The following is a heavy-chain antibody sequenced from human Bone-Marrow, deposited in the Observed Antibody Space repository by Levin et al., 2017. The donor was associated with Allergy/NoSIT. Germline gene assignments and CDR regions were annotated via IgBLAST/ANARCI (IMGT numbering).Heavy chain of an antibody. V-gene: IGHV3-21*01. Sequence: GGSLRLSCAASGFSFSTYSMNWVRQAPGKGLEWVSSITPRSDYIYHADSVKGRFTVSRENAKNSLFLQMDSLTAEDTAVYYCARFETNAVGENHGMDVWGQGTTVTVSS. CDR2: ITPRSDYI. CDR1: GFSFSTYS. D-gene: IGHD3-10*01. CDR3: ARFETNAVGENHGMDV. J-gene: IGHJ6*02.